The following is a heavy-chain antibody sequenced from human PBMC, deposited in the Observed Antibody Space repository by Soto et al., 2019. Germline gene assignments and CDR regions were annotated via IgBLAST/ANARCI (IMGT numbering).Heavy chain of an antibody. V-gene: IGHV4-30-4*01. Sequence: QVQVQESGPGLVKPSQTLSLTCTVSGGSISSGDFFWSWIRQSPGKGLEWIGYIYSNGRAYYSRSLESRLKISRDTPKNQFSLTLSSVTSADSAMYYCARDPGMTSPGVREAFDIWGHGTLVIVSA. CDR3: ARDPGMTSPGVREAFDI. CDR1: GGSISSGDFF. D-gene: IGHD2-8*01. CDR2: IYSNGRA. J-gene: IGHJ3*02.